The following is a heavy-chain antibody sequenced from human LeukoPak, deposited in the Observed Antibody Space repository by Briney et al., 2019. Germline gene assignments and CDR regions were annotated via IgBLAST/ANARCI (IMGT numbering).Heavy chain of an antibody. J-gene: IGHJ6*03. Sequence: GGSLRLSCAASGFTFSSYSMNWVRQAPGKGLEWVSSISSSSSYIYYADSVKGRFTISRDNAKNSLYLQMNSLRAEDTAVYYCARDSSSSLYYYYYYYMDVWGKGTTVTVSS. CDR1: GFTFSSYS. CDR2: ISSSSSYI. V-gene: IGHV3-21*01. CDR3: ARDSSSSLYYYYYYYMDV. D-gene: IGHD6-6*01.